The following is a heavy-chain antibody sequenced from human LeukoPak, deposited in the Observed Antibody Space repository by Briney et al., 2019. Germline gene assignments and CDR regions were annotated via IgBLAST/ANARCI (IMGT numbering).Heavy chain of an antibody. V-gene: IGHV3-30*18. J-gene: IGHJ4*02. CDR3: AKSSCSSTSCSRIDY. D-gene: IGHD2-2*01. Sequence: GGSLRLSCAASGFTFSSYGMHWVRQAPGKGLEWVAVISYDGSNKYYTDSVKGRLTISRDNSKNTLYLQMNSLRAEDTAVYYCAKSSCSSTSCSRIDYWGQGTLVTVSS. CDR1: GFTFSSYG. CDR2: ISYDGSNK.